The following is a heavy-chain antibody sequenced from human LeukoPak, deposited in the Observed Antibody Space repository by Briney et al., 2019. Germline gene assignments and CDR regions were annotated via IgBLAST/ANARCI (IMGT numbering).Heavy chain of an antibody. V-gene: IGHV3-11*01. J-gene: IGHJ4*02. CDR3: ASMGYYYDSSGYYRY. D-gene: IGHD3-22*01. CDR1: GFTFSDYY. CDR2: ISSSGSTI. Sequence: GGSLRLSCAASGFTFSDYYMSWIRQPPGKGLEWVSYISSSGSTIYYADSVKGRCTISRDNAKNSLYLQMNSLRAEDTAGYYCASMGYYYDSSGYYRYWGQGALVTVSS.